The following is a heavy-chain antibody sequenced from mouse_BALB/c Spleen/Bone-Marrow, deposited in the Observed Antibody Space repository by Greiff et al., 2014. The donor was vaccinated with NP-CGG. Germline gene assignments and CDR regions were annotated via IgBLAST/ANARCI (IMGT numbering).Heavy chain of an antibody. CDR3: ARIYYDSHWYFDV. CDR2: ISYSGST. V-gene: IGHV3-8*02. J-gene: IGHJ1*01. Sequence: EVQLVESGPSLVKPSQTLSLTCSVTGDSITSGYWNWIRKFPGNKLEYMGYISYSGSTYYNPSLKSRISITRDTSKNQYYLQLNSVSTEDTATYYCARIYYDSHWYFDVWGAGTTVTVSS. CDR1: GDSITSGY. D-gene: IGHD2-4*01.